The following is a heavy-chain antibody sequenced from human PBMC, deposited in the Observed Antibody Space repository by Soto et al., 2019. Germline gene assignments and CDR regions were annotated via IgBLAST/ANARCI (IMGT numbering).Heavy chain of an antibody. J-gene: IGHJ4*02. CDR1: GFTFSNAW. D-gene: IGHD1-1*01. CDR2: IKSNADGGTI. V-gene: IGHV3-15*01. Sequence: PGGSLRLSCAASGFTFSNAWMSWIRQAPGKGLEWVGRIKSNADGGTIYYAAPVKGRFTISRDDSKNMVYLQMNSPKSEDTAVYYCTTTGTIDYWGQGTLVTVSS. CDR3: TTTGTIDY.